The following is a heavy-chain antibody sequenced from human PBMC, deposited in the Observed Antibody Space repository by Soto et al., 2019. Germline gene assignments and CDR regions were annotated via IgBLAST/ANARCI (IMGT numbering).Heavy chain of an antibody. D-gene: IGHD4-17*01. CDR1: GFTFSSYW. CDR2: IKQDGSEK. Sequence: EVQLVESGGGLVQPGGSLRLSCAASGFTFSSYWMSWVRQAPGKGLEWVANIKQDGSEKYYVDSVKGRFTISRDNAKNSLYLQMNSLRAEDTAVYDCARVGGTVTTFFYYYYMDVWGKGTTVTVSS. J-gene: IGHJ6*03. CDR3: ARVGGTVTTFFYYYYMDV. V-gene: IGHV3-7*01.